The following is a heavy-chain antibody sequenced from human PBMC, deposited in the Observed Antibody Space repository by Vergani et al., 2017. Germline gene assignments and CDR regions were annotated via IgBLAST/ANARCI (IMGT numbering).Heavy chain of an antibody. D-gene: IGHD6-13*01. CDR3: ARHKEQLVPGNYYYYYYTDV. Sequence: QLQLQESDPGLVKPSETLSLTCTVSGGSIRSTIYYWGWIRQPPGKGLEWIGTIYYSGSTYYNPSLKSRVTISVDTSKNQFSLKLNSVTAADTAVYYCARHKEQLVPGNYYYYYYTDVLGKGTTVTVSS. V-gene: IGHV4-39*01. CDR2: IYYSGST. J-gene: IGHJ6*03. CDR1: GGSIRSTIYY.